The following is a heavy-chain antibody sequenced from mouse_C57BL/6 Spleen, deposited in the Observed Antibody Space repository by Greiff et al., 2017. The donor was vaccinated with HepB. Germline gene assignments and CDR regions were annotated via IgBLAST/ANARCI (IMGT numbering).Heavy chain of an antibody. J-gene: IGHJ1*03. D-gene: IGHD1-2*01. CDR1: GFSLTSYG. Sequence: VQLQESGPGLVAPSQSLSITCTVSGFSLTSYGVHWVRQPPGKGLEWLVVIWSDGSTTYNSALKSRLSISKDNSKSQVFCKMNSLQTDDTAMYYCARHVNYDGGDWYFDVWGTGTTVTVSS. V-gene: IGHV2-6-1*01. CDR2: IWSDGST. CDR3: ARHVNYDGGDWYFDV.